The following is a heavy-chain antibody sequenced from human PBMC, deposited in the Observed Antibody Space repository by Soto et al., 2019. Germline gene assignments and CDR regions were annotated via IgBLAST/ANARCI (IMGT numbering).Heavy chain of an antibody. J-gene: IGHJ6*02. CDR3: ARVPDV. V-gene: IGHV4-30-2*01. CDR2: IYHSGST. Sequence: SETLSLTCAVSGGTISSGGYSWGWIRQPPGKGLEWIGYIYHSGSTYYNPSLKSRVTISVDRSKNQFSLKLSSVTAADTAVYYCARVPDVWGQGTTVTVSS. CDR1: GGTISSGGYS.